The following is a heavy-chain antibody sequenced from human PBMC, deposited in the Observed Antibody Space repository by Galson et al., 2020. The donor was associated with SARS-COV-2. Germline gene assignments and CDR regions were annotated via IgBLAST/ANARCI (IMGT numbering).Heavy chain of an antibody. CDR3: ARGISLNYDFWSGYYLYYMDV. CDR2: INHSGST. V-gene: IGHV4-34*01. CDR1: GGSFSGYY. D-gene: IGHD3-3*01. Sequence: AVYGGSFSGYYWSWIRQPPGKGLEWIGEINHSGSTNYNPSLKSRVTISVDTSKNQFSLKLSSVTAADTAVYYCARGISLNYDFWSGYYLYYMDVWGKGTTVTVSS. J-gene: IGHJ6*03.